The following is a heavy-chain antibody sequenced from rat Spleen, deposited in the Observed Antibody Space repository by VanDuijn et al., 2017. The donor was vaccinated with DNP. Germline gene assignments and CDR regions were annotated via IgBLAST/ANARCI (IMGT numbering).Heavy chain of an antibody. CDR2: ISYDGATT. CDR1: GFTFSDCY. D-gene: IGHD1-2*01. J-gene: IGHJ2*01. CDR3: ARHMGIAAISYDS. V-gene: IGHV5-7*01. Sequence: EVQLVESGGGLVQPGRSLKLSCAASGFTFSDCYMAWIRQAPTKGLEWVASISYDGATTYYRDSVKGRFTISRDNAKSTLYLQMDSLRSEDTATYYCARHMGIAAISYDSWGQGVMVTVSS.